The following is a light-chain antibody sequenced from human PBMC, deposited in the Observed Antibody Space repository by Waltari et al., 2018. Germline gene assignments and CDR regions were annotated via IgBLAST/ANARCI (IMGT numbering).Light chain of an antibody. J-gene: IGKJ1*01. V-gene: IGKV3-20*01. CDR3: QHYLRLPAT. Sequence: EVVLTKYPGTMSLSPGERATLACRTNQSVGTSLALYQQKPGQAPRLRIYGASRRATGIPDRFSGSGSGTDFSLTISRLEPEDFAVYYCQHYLRLPATFGQGTKVEI. CDR1: QSVGTS. CDR2: GAS.